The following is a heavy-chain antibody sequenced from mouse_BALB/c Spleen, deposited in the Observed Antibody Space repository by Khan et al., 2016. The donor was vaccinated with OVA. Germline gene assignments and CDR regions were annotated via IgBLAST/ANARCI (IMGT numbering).Heavy chain of an antibody. Sequence: VQLLQSGPELGKPGASMKISCKASGYSFTDYTMNWVKQSHGKNLEWMGLINPYNGGPSYNQKFKGKATITVDKSSSTAYLELLSLTSEDSAVYYCARSGYGNFAYWGQGTLVTVSA. D-gene: IGHD2-10*02. CDR2: INPYNGGP. CDR1: GYSFTDYT. V-gene: IGHV1-18*01. CDR3: ARSGYGNFAY. J-gene: IGHJ3*01.